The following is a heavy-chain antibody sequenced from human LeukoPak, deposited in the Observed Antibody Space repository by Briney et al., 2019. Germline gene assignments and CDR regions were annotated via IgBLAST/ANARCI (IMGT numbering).Heavy chain of an antibody. CDR1: GFTFSSYA. D-gene: IGHD3-10*01. J-gene: IGHJ4*02. CDR2: ISYDGSNK. Sequence: GGSLRLSCAASGFTFSSYAMHWVRQAPGKGLEWVAVISYDGSNKYYADSVRGRFTISRDNSKDTLYLQMNSLRAEDTAVYYCADPMVRGVILRDFDYWGQGTLVTVSS. V-gene: IGHV3-30-3*01. CDR3: ADPMVRGVILRDFDY.